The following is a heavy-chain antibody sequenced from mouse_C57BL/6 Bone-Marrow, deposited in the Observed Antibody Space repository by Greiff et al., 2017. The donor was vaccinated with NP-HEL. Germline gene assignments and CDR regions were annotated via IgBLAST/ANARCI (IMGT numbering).Heavy chain of an antibody. CDR3: ASSSSYYCSRAMDY. V-gene: IGHV3-8*01. CDR1: GYSITSDY. CDR2: ISYSGGT. Sequence: EVQLQESGPGLAKPSQTLSLTCSVTGYSITSDYWNWIRKFPGNKLEYMGYISYSGGTNYNPSLKSRNSITRDTSMNQYYLQLNSVTTEDTATYYCASSSSYYCSRAMDYWGQGTSVTVSS. J-gene: IGHJ4*01. D-gene: IGHD1-1*01.